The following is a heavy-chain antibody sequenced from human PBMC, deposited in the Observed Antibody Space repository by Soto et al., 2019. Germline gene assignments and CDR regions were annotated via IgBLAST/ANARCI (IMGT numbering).Heavy chain of an antibody. CDR2: ISAYNGNT. CDR1: GYTFPSYG. V-gene: IGHV1-18*01. CDR3: ARTPYYYGSGSFDFDY. D-gene: IGHD3-10*01. Sequence: ASVKVSCKASGYTFPSYGISWVRQAPGQGLEWMGWISAYNGNTNYAQKLQGRVTMTTDTSTSTAYMELRSLRSDDTAVYYCARTPYYYGSGSFDFDYWGQGTLVTVSS. J-gene: IGHJ4*02.